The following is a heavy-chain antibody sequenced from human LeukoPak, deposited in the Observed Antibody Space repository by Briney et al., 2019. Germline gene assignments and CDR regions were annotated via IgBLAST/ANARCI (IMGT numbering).Heavy chain of an antibody. D-gene: IGHD3-22*01. CDR2: ISGSGGST. Sequence: GGSLRLSCAASGFTFSSYAMSWVRQAPGRGLEWVSAISGSGGSTYYADSVKGRFTISRDNSKNTLYLQMNSLRAEDTAVYYCAKDPRKGYYYDSSGLLTDYWGQGTLVTVSS. CDR3: AKDPRKGYYYDSSGLLTDY. J-gene: IGHJ4*02. V-gene: IGHV3-23*01. CDR1: GFTFSSYA.